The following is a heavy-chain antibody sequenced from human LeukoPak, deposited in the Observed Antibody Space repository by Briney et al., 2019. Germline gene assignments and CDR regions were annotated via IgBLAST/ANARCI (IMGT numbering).Heavy chain of an antibody. Sequence: PSETMSLTCIVDARSLTSSCNGCGRIRQPPGKGLEWIGSIYYSGSTYYNPSLKSRVTISVDTSKNQFSLKLSSVTAAHTDIYHRAKHSMSRTVTFFDYWVQGTLVTVSS. J-gene: IGHJ4*02. CDR1: ARSLTSSCNG. CDR2: IYYSGST. CDR3: AKHSMSRTVTFFDY. D-gene: IGHD4-17*01. V-gene: IGHV4-39*01.